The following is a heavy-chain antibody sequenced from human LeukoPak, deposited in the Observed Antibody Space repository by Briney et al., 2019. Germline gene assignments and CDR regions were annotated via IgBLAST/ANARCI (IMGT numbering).Heavy chain of an antibody. V-gene: IGHV1-2*02. D-gene: IGHD3-22*01. CDR1: GYTFTGYY. J-gene: IGHJ3*02. Sequence: ASVKVSCKASGYTFTGYYMHWVRQAPGQGLEWMGWINPNSGGTNYAQKFQGRVTMTRDTSISTAYMELSRLRSEDTAVYYCARIRRGYYYDSSGYPNDAFDIWGQGTMVTVSS. CDR3: ARIRRGYYYDSSGYPNDAFDI. CDR2: INPNSGGT.